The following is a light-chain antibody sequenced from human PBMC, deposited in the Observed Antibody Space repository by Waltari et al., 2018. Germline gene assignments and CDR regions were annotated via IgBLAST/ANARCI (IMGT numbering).Light chain of an antibody. Sequence: EVGFPQSLATLSLSPGESAHLSRRARQRVGVYLAWYHQKPSQAPSLRIYDASDRATGVPARVSGSGSGTDSTLTLSSLRLEDFEVYYCQRRKDRPPFTFGQGTRVEIK. CDR1: QRVGVY. CDR3: QRRKDRPPFT. CDR2: DAS. J-gene: IGKJ1*01. V-gene: IGKV3-11*01.